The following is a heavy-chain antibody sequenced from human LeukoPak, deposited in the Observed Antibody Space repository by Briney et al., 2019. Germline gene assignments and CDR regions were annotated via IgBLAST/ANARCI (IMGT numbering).Heavy chain of an antibody. J-gene: IGHJ4*02. Sequence: EPGGSLRLSCAASGFTFDDYAMHWVRQAPGKGLEWVSGISWNSGSIGYADSVKGRFTISRDNAKNSLYLQMNSLRAEDTAVYYCAVIEMATLGGFDYWGQGTLVTVSS. CDR1: GFTFDDYA. D-gene: IGHD5-24*01. CDR3: AVIEMATLGGFDY. V-gene: IGHV3-9*01. CDR2: ISWNSGSI.